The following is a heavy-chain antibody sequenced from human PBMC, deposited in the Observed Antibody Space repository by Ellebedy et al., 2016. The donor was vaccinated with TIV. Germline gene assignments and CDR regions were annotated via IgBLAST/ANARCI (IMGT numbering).Heavy chain of an antibody. Sequence: GESLKISCAASGFTFSDYYMSWIRQAPGKGLEWVSYISSSGSTIYYADSVKGRFTISRDNAKNSLYLQMNSLRAEDTAVYYCARSSGWYVPFDYWGQGTLVTVSS. CDR2: ISSSGSTI. V-gene: IGHV3-11*04. J-gene: IGHJ4*02. CDR3: ARSSGWYVPFDY. D-gene: IGHD6-19*01. CDR1: GFTFSDYY.